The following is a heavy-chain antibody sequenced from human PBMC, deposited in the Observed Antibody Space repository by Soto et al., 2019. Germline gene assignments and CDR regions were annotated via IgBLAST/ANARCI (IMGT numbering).Heavy chain of an antibody. CDR1: GGTLSSYA. J-gene: IGHJ4*02. V-gene: IGHV1-69*12. CDR3: ARVRVRFLEWLGSEG. CDR2: IIPIFGTA. Sequence: QVQLVQSGAEVKKPGSSVKVSCKASGGTLSSYAFSWVRQAPGQGLEWMGGIIPIFGTANYAQKFQGRVTITADESTSTAYMELSSLRSEDTAVYYCARVRVRFLEWLGSEGWGQGTLVTVSS. D-gene: IGHD3-3*01.